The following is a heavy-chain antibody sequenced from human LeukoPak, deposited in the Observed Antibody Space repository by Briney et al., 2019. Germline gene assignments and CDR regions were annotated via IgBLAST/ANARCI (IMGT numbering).Heavy chain of an antibody. V-gene: IGHV1-8*02. CDR1: VYTLTSYG. D-gene: IGHD3-10*01. J-gene: IGHJ4*02. CDR2: MNSNRCNT. CDR3: ARGYYGSGADY. Sequence: ASVNVSCMASVYTLTSYGISWVRQATAQGLEWMGWMNSNRCNTGYPQKFQGIVTMTRNTSISTDYMELSSMRSEATAVYYCARGYYGSGADYWGQGTLVTVSS.